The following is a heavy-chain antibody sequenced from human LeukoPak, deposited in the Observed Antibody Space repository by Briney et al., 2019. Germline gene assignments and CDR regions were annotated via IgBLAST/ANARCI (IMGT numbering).Heavy chain of an antibody. V-gene: IGHV4-59*08. D-gene: IGHD6-13*01. CDR2: IYYSGST. J-gene: IGHJ4*02. CDR1: GGSISSYY. CDR3: ATIAAAGTGYFDY. Sequence: SETLSLTCTVSGGSISSYYWSWIRQPPGKGLEWIGYIYYSGSTNYNPSLKSRVTISVDTSKNQFSLKLSSVTAADTAVYYCATIAAAGTGYFDYWGQGTLVAVSS.